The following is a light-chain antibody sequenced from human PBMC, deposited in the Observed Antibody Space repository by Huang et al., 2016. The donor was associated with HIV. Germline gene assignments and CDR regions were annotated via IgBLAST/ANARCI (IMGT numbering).Light chain of an antibody. J-gene: IGKJ5*01. CDR1: QDINNY. Sequence: DIQMTQSPSAMSASVGDRVNITCRANQDINNYLLWFQQKPGKVPKSLIYAASNLPSGVPSRGSGSGSGTDFTLTISNLQPEDFATYDCLQQLSDPPAFGEGTRLAIK. V-gene: IGKV1-17*03. CDR2: AAS. CDR3: LQQLSDPPA.